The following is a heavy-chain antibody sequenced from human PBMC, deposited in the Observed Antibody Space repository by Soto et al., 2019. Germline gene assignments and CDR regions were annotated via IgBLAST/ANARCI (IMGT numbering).Heavy chain of an antibody. D-gene: IGHD1-26*01. Sequence: QLQLQESGPGLVKPSETLSLTCTVSGGSISSSSYYWGWIRQPPGKGLEWIGSIYYSGSTYYNPSLKSRVTISVDTSKNQFSLKLSSVTAADTAVYYCARPCRRGSYHWYFDLWGRGTLVTVSS. CDR1: GGSISSSSYY. CDR3: ARPCRRGSYHWYFDL. V-gene: IGHV4-39*01. CDR2: IYYSGST. J-gene: IGHJ2*01.